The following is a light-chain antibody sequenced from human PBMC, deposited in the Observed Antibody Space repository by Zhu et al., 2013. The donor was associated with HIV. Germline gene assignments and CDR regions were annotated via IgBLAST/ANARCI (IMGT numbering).Light chain of an antibody. CDR2: DVR. J-gene: IGLJ2*01. Sequence: QSALTQPASVSGSPGQSITISCTGTSSDVGGYNYVSWYQQHPGKAPKLIIFDVRNRPSGVSNRFSGSKSGNTASLTISGLQAEDEADYYCGTWDTSLSVHVLFGGGTKLTVL. CDR3: GTWDTSLSVHVL. CDR1: SSDVGGYNY. V-gene: IGLV2-14*01.